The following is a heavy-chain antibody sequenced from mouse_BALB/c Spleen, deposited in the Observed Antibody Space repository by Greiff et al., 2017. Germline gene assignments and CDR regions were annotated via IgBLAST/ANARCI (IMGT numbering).Heavy chain of an antibody. CDR3: ARLGYYYGSSYYAMDY. J-gene: IGHJ4*01. V-gene: IGHV5-17*02. Sequence: EVKLMESGGGLVQPGGSRKLSCAASGFTFSSFGMHWVRQAPEKGLEWVAYISSGSSTIYYADTVKGRFTISRDNPKNTLFLQMTSLRSEDTAMYYCARLGYYYGSSYYAMDYWGQGTSVTVSS. D-gene: IGHD1-1*01. CDR2: ISSGSSTI. CDR1: GFTFSSFG.